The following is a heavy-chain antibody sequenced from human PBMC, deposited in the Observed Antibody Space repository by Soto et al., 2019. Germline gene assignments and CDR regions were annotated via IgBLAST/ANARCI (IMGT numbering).Heavy chain of an antibody. CDR1: GFTFSSYA. CDR2: ISGSGGST. D-gene: IGHD5-18*01. V-gene: IGHV3-23*01. J-gene: IGHJ4*02. Sequence: EVQLLESGGGLVQPGGSLRLSCAASGFTFSSYAMSWLRQAPGKGLEWVSAISGSGGSTYYADSVKGRFTISRDNSKNTLYLQMNSLRAEDTAVYYCAKARGYSYGYGTGFDYWGQGTLVTVSS. CDR3: AKARGYSYGYGTGFDY.